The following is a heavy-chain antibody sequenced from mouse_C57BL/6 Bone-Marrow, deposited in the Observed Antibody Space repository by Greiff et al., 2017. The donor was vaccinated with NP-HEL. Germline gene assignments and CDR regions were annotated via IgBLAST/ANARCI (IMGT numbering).Heavy chain of an antibody. CDR2: SRNKANDYTT. CDR1: GFTFSDFY. CDR3: ARDALYGSSYEDWYFDV. D-gene: IGHD1-1*01. Sequence: EVKLMESGGGLVQSGRSLRLSCATSGFTFSDFYMEWVRQAPGKGLEWIAASRNKANDYTTEYSASVQGRFIVSRDTSQSILYLQMNALRAEDTAIYYCARDALYGSSYEDWYFDVWGTGTTVTVSS. J-gene: IGHJ1*03. V-gene: IGHV7-1*01.